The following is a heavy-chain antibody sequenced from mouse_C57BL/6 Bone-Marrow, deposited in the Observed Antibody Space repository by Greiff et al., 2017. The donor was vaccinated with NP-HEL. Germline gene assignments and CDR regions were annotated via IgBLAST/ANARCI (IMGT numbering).Heavy chain of an antibody. Sequence: VQLKQSGAELVRPGASVKLSCTASGFNIKDDYMHWVKQRPEQGLEWIGWIDPENGDTEYASKFQGKATITADTSSNTAYLQLSSLTSEDTAVYYCTPYDGYYEFAYWGQGTLVTVSA. D-gene: IGHD2-3*01. CDR1: GFNIKDDY. J-gene: IGHJ3*01. CDR3: TPYDGYYEFAY. CDR2: IDPENGDT. V-gene: IGHV14-4*01.